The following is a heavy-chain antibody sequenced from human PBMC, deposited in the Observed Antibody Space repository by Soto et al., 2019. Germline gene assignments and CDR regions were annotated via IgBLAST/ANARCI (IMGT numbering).Heavy chain of an antibody. V-gene: IGHV4-34*01. D-gene: IGHD3-10*01. CDR1: GGSFSGYY. CDR3: ARKSGHYGSGSYRWFDP. CDR2: INHSGST. J-gene: IGHJ5*02. Sequence: SETLSLTCAVYGGSFSGYYWSWIRQPPGKGLEWIGEINHSGSTNYNPSLKSRVTISVDTSKNQFSLKLSSVTAADTAVYYCARKSGHYGSGSYRWFDPWGQGTLVTVSS.